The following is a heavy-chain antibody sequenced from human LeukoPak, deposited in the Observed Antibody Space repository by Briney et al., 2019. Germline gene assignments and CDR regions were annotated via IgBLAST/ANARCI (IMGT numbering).Heavy chain of an antibody. Sequence: GGSLRLSCAASGFTFNSYGMHWVRQAPGKGLEWVAVMWYDGSNKYYADSVKSRFTISRDDSKNTLYLQMNSLRAEDTAMYYCARGLPPVMKYYFDYWGQGTLVTVSS. J-gene: IGHJ4*02. CDR3: ARGLPPVMKYYFDY. V-gene: IGHV3-33*01. D-gene: IGHD4-11*01. CDR2: MWYDGSNK. CDR1: GFTFNSYG.